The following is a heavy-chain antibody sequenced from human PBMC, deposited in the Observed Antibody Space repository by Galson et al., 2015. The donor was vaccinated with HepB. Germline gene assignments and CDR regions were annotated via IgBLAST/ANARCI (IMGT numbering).Heavy chain of an antibody. CDR2: INTNTGNP. D-gene: IGHD3-22*01. V-gene: IGHV7-4-1*02. J-gene: IGHJ4*02. Sequence: SVKVSCKASGYTFTRYAINWVRQAPGQGLEWMGRINTNTGNPTYGQGFTGRFVFSLDTSVSTAYLQISSLKAEDTAVYYYDSSGYSDYWGQGTLVTVSS. CDR3: DSSGYSDY. CDR1: GYTFTRYA.